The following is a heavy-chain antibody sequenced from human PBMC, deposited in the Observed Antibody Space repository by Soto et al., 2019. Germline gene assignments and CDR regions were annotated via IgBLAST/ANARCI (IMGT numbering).Heavy chain of an antibody. V-gene: IGHV1-69*13. CDR2: IIPIFGTA. J-gene: IGHJ5*02. D-gene: IGHD2-2*01. CDR3: ARPKLKTCSSTSCTPYNWFDP. Sequence: VKVSCKASGGTFSSYAISWGRQAPGQGLEWMGGIIPIFGTANYAQKFQGRVTITADESTSTAYMELSSLRSEDTAVYYCARPKLKTCSSTSCTPYNWFDPWGQGTLVTVSS. CDR1: GGTFSSYA.